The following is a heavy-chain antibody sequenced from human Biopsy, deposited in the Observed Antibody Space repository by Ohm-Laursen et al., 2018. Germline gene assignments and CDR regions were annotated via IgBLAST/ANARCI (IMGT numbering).Heavy chain of an antibody. D-gene: IGHD1-14*01. CDR2: INPNSGGT. V-gene: IGHV1-2*02. CDR1: GYTFTDSY. Sequence: ASVKVSCKASGYTFTDSYMHWVRQAPGQGLEWMGWINPNSGGTNYAQKFQGRVTMTRDTSISTAYMELSRLRSDDTAVYYCARDLNNPYYFDYWGQGTLVTVSS. CDR3: ARDLNNPYYFDY. J-gene: IGHJ4*02.